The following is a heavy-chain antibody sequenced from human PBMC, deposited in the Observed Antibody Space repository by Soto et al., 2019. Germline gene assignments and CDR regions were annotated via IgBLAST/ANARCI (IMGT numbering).Heavy chain of an antibody. J-gene: IGHJ2*01. D-gene: IGHD1-1*01. V-gene: IGHV3-9*01. CDR1: GFTFDDYA. CDR2: ISWNSGNI. CDR3: AKGHTTAVFSYFDL. Sequence: EVQLVESGGGLVQPGRSLRLSCAASGFTFDDYAMNWVRQAPGKGLEWVSSISWNSGNIVYADSVKGRFTLSRDNAKNSLYLQMNGLRAEDTAFYYCAKGHTTAVFSYFDLWGRGILVTVSS.